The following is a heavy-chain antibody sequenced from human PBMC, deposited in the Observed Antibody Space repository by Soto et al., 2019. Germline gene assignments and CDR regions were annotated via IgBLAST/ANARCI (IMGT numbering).Heavy chain of an antibody. D-gene: IGHD3-16*01. CDR2: MYYRGST. CDR1: GGSISGHY. J-gene: IGHJ6*03. V-gene: IGHV4-59*08. Sequence: QVQLQESGPGLVKPSETLSLSCSVSGGSISGHYWSWVRRTPGKGLEWIGYMYYRGSTNYNPSLKSRVTISVDTSKNHFSLRLTSVTAADTAVYYCTRGPYYDLIWNYYYMDVWGKGTTVTVSS. CDR3: TRGPYYDLIWNYYYMDV.